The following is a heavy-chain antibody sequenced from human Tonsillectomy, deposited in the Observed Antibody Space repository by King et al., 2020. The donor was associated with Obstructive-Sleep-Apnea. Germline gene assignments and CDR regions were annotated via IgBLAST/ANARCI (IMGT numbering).Heavy chain of an antibody. CDR2: IYYSGNT. J-gene: IGHJ6*02. D-gene: IGHD2-15*01. CDR3: ARHEGIGYYYYGLDV. Sequence: QLQESGPGLVKPSETLSLTCIVSGDSISSYYWSWIRQPPGKGLEWIGYIYYSGNTIYNPSLKSRVTMSVDTSKNQFSLKLSSVTAADTAVYYCARHEGIGYYYYGLDVWGQGTTVTVSS. CDR1: GDSISSYY. V-gene: IGHV4-59*08.